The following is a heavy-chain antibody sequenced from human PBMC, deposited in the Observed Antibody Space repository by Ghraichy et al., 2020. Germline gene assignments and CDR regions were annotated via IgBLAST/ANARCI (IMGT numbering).Heavy chain of an antibody. D-gene: IGHD6-6*01. V-gene: IGHV3-23*01. CDR1: GLTFGNYA. J-gene: IGHJ5*02. CDR3: VKGMSGSSPYNWFDP. CDR2: IGGNGANT. Sequence: GALRLSCSVAGLTFGNYALSWVRQAPEKGLEWVSAIGGNGANTFCADSVKGRFTISRDNSKNTLFLQMNSLRAEDTAMYYCVKGMSGSSPYNWFDPWGQGALVIVSS.